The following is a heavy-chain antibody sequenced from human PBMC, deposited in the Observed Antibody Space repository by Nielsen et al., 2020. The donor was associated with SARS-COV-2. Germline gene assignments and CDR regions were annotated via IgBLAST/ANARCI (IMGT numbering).Heavy chain of an antibody. J-gene: IGHJ4*02. CDR2: IYHSGST. CDR3: ARDQDSTGLYPGTLYS. D-gene: IGHD2-2*02. V-gene: IGHV4-30-2*01. CDR1: GGSISSGGYS. Sequence: SETLSLTCAVSGGSISSGGYSWSWIRQPPGKGLEWIGYIYHSGSTYYNPSLKSRVTISVDRSKNQFSLKLSSVTAADTAVYYCARDQDSTGLYPGTLYSWGQGTLVTVSS.